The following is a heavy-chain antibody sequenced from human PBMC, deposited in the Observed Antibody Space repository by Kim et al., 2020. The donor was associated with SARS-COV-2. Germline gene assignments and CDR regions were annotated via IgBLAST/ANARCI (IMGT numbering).Heavy chain of an antibody. Sequence: GGSLRLSCAASGFTFSSYAMHWVRQAPGKGLEWVAVISYDGSNIYYADSVKGRFTISRDNSKNTLYLQMNSLRAEDTAVYYCARVSYSTFDYWGQGTLVTVSS. CDR3: ARVSYSTFDY. CDR2: ISYDGSNI. CDR1: GFTFSSYA. J-gene: IGHJ4*02. V-gene: IGHV3-30*04. D-gene: IGHD1-26*01.